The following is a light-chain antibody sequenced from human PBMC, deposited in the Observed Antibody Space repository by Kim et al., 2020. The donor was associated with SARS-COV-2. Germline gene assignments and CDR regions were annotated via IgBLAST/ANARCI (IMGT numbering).Light chain of an antibody. J-gene: IGLJ3*02. Sequence: SSELTQDPAVSVALGQTVRITCQGDSLRSYYASWYQQKPGQAPVLVIYGKNNRPSGIPDRFSGSSSGNTASLTIPGAQSEDEADYYCNSRASSGYPWVFG. CDR3: NSRASSGYPWV. CDR1: SLRSYY. CDR2: GKN. V-gene: IGLV3-19*01.